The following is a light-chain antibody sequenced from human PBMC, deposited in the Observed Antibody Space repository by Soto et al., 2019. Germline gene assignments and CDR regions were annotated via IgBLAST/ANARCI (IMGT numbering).Light chain of an antibody. CDR2: GPS. CDR1: QSVSSSY. Sequence: EIVLTQSPGTLSLSPGARATLSCRASQSVSSSYLAWYQQTPVQAPRRLIYGPSSRATAIPDRFSGSGSGTDFTLTISRLEPEDFAVYYCQQYGSSSWTFGQGTKVEIK. J-gene: IGKJ1*01. CDR3: QQYGSSSWT. V-gene: IGKV3-20*01.